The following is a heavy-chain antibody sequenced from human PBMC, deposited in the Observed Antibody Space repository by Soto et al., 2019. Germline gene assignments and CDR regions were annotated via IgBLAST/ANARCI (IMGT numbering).Heavy chain of an antibody. Sequence: SETLSLTCTVSGGSISSGDYYWSWIRQPPGKGLGWIGYIYYSGSTYYNPSLKSRVTISVGTSKNQFSLKLSSVTAADTAVYYCARDRVREDIVATTLRYYFDYWGQGTLVTVAS. J-gene: IGHJ4*02. D-gene: IGHD5-12*01. V-gene: IGHV4-30-4*01. CDR2: IYYSGST. CDR3: ARDRVREDIVATTLRYYFDY. CDR1: GGSISSGDYY.